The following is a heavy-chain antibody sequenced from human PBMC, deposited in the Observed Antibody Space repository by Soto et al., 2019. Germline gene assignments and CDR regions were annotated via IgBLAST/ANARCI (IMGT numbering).Heavy chain of an antibody. CDR2: IYYSGST. Sequence: QLQLQESGPGLVKPSETLSLTCTVSGGSISSSSYYWGWIRETPGKGLACIGSIYYSGSTYYNPSLKSRVTISVDTSKNQFSQKLSSVTAADTAVYYCARHASPVREPTAYIDYWGQGTLVTVSS. CDR3: ARHASPVREPTAYIDY. D-gene: IGHD1-26*01. CDR1: GGSISSSSYY. J-gene: IGHJ4*02. V-gene: IGHV4-39*01.